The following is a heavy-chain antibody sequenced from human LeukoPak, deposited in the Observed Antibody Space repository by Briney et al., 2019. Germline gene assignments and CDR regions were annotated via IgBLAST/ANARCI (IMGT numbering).Heavy chain of an antibody. Sequence: SETLSPTCTVSGGSISSSSYYWGWIRQPPGKGLEWIGSIYYSGSTYYNPSLKSRVTISVDTSKNQFSLKLSSVTAADTAVYYCARHKYYYDSSGYYHTEDFQHWGQGTLVTVSS. J-gene: IGHJ1*01. CDR3: ARHKYYYDSSGYYHTEDFQH. V-gene: IGHV4-39*01. D-gene: IGHD3-22*01. CDR1: GGSISSSSYY. CDR2: IYYSGST.